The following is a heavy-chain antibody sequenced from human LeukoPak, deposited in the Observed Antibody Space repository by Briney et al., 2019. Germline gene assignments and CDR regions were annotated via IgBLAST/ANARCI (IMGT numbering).Heavy chain of an antibody. D-gene: IGHD6-13*01. V-gene: IGHV3-9*01. CDR3: AKDRRSSIAAAGIFDY. J-gene: IGHJ4*02. CDR2: ISWNSGNI. Sequence: GGSLRLSCAASGFTFDDYAMHWVRQAPGKGLEWVSGISWNSGNIGYADSVKGRFTISRDNAKNSLYLQMNSLRAEDTALYYCAKDRRSSIAAAGIFDYWGQGTLVTVSS. CDR1: GFTFDDYA.